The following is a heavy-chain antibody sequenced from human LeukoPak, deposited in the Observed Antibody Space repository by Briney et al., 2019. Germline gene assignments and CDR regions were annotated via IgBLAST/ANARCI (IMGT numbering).Heavy chain of an antibody. J-gene: IGHJ4*02. V-gene: IGHV1-8*03. CDR2: MNPNSGNT. Sequence: ASVKVSCKASGYTFTSYDINWVRQATGQGLEWMGWMNPNSGNTGYAQRFQGRVTITRNTSISTAYMELSSLRSEDTAVYYCARGGGCSSTSCSTYYFDYWGQGTLVTVSS. D-gene: IGHD2-2*02. CDR1: GYTFTSYD. CDR3: ARGGGCSSTSCSTYYFDY.